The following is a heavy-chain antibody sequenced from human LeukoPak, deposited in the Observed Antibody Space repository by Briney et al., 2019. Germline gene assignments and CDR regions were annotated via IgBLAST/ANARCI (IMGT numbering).Heavy chain of an antibody. CDR2: IYYSGST. CDR3: ARSLIVVVTAAWYFDL. CDR1: VGSISSSSYY. J-gene: IGHJ2*01. D-gene: IGHD2-21*02. Sequence: PSETLSLTCTVSVGSISSSSYYWGWIRQPPGKWLGWVGSIYYSGSTYYNPSLKSRVTISVDTSKNHFSLTLSSVTAADTAVYYCARSLIVVVTAAWYFDLWGRGTLVTVSS. V-gene: IGHV4-39*02.